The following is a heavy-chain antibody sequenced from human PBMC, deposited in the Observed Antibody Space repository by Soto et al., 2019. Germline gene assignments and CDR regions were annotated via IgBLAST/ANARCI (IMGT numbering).Heavy chain of an antibody. J-gene: IGHJ6*02. V-gene: IGHV5-51*01. CDR2: IYPGDSDT. Sequence: GEFLKISCKGSGYSFTSYWIGWVRQMPGKGLEWMGIIYPGDSDTRYSPSFQGQVTISADKSISTAYLQWSSLKASDTAMYYCARRITLYCTNGVCDDNGMDVWGQGTTVTVSS. CDR1: GYSFTSYW. D-gene: IGHD2-8*01. CDR3: ARRITLYCTNGVCDDNGMDV.